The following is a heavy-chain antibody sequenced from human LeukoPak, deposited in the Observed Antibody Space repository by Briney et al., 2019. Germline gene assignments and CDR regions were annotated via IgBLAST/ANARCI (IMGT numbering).Heavy chain of an antibody. D-gene: IGHD3-10*01. J-gene: IGHJ6*02. CDR1: GYTFTSYG. V-gene: IGHV1-18*01. CDR2: ISAYNGNT. Sequence: ASVKVSCKASGYTFTSYGISWVRQAPGQGLEWMGWISAYNGNTDYAQKLQGRVTMTTDTSTSTAYMELSSLRSEDTAVYYCANYYGSGSYPKTIATNYYGMDVWGQGTTVTVSS. CDR3: ANYYGSGSYPKTIATNYYGMDV.